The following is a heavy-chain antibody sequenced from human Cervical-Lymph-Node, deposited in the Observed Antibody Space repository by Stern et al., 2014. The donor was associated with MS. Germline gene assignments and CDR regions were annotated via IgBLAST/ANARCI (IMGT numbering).Heavy chain of an antibody. V-gene: IGHV1-69*01. J-gene: IGHJ5*02. Sequence: QVQLVQSGAEVKKPGSSGKVSCKASGGTFSSYAISWVRPAPGQGLEWMGGIIPIFGTTNYAQKFQGRVTMTADESTSTAYMELSSLRSEDTAVYYCASGGGGYCSSTSCYPGNWFDPWGQGTLVTVSS. CDR3: ASGGGGYCSSTSCYPGNWFDP. D-gene: IGHD2-2*01. CDR1: GGTFSSYA. CDR2: IIPIFGTT.